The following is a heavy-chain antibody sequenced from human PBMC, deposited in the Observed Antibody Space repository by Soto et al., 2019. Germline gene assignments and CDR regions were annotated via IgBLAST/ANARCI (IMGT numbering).Heavy chain of an antibody. CDR2: TDTDGSDT. J-gene: IGHJ4*02. CDR3: ARDRGWSLFDY. D-gene: IGHD6-19*01. V-gene: IGHV3-74*01. Sequence: EVQLVESGGGLVQPGGSLRLSCAASGFTFSTYWMYWVRQVPGKGLMWVSRTDTDGSDTSYADSVKGRFTISRDNAKNTLYLQMNSLRAEDTAVYYCARDRGWSLFDYWGQGTLVTVSS. CDR1: GFTFSTYW.